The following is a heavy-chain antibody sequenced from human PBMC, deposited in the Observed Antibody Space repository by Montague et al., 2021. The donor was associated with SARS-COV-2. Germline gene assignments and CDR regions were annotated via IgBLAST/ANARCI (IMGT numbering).Heavy chain of an antibody. Sequence: SLRLSCAASGFTFDDYAMHWVRQAPGKGLEWVSGISWNSGSIGHADSVKGRFTISRDNAKNSLYLQMNSLRAEDTALYYCAKDMGPYGPGPYGMDVWGQGTTVTVSS. CDR3: AKDMGPYGPGPYGMDV. CDR1: GFTFDDYA. J-gene: IGHJ6*02. V-gene: IGHV3-9*01. D-gene: IGHD3-10*01. CDR2: ISWNSGSI.